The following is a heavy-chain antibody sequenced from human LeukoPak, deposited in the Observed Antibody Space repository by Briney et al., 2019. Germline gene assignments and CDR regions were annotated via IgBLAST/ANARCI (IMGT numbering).Heavy chain of an antibody. CDR3: AKDRYCSGGSCSGDFDY. D-gene: IGHD2-15*01. CDR2: ISAGGNT. Sequence: GGSLRLSCAVSGFTFSSYAMSWVRQAPGKGLEWVSAISAGGNTYYADSVKGRFTISRDNSKNTLHLQMNSLRAEDTAVYYCAKDRYCSGGSCSGDFDYWGQGTLVTVSS. V-gene: IGHV3-23*01. J-gene: IGHJ4*02. CDR1: GFTFSSYA.